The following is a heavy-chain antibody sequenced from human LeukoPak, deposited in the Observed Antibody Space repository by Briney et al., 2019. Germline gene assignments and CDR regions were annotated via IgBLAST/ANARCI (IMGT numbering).Heavy chain of an antibody. CDR1: GYTFTASY. J-gene: IGHJ3*02. CDR3: VNVCYSHRDGFDI. V-gene: IGHV1-2*02. D-gene: IGHD2-21*02. Sequence: GASVKLSCKASGYTFTASYIHWVRQAPGQRLEWMGWIKTSGGDTTYGQKFQGRVTMTRDTSIGTAYMELSRLTSGDTAMYYCVNVCYSHRDGFDIWGQGTMVTVSS. CDR2: IKTSGGDT.